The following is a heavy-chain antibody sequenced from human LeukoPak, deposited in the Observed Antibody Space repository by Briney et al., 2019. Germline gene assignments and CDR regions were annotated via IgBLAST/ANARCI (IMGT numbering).Heavy chain of an antibody. CDR2: ISGSGGST. D-gene: IGHD3-10*01. CDR1: GFTFSSYA. CDR3: AKDLTLYYGSGSGVFDY. J-gene: IGHJ4*02. V-gene: IGHV3-23*01. Sequence: PGGSLRLSCAASGFTFSSYAMSWVRQASGKGLEWVSAISGSGGSTYYADSVKGRFTISRDNSKNTLYLQMNSLRAEDTAVYYCAKDLTLYYGSGSGVFDYWGQGTLVTVSS.